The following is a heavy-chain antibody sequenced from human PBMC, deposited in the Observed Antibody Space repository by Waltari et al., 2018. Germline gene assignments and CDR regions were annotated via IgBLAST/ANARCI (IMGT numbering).Heavy chain of an antibody. J-gene: IGHJ5*02. Sequence: QITLKESGPTLVKPTQTLTLTCTFSGFSLSTSGVGVGWIRQPPGKALEWLALIYWNDDKRYRPSLKSRLTITKDTSKNQVVLTMTNMDPVDTATYYCAHSPLISDFWSGYYYGEFDPWGQGTLVTVSS. CDR1: GFSLSTSGVG. V-gene: IGHV2-5*01. CDR2: IYWNDDK. CDR3: AHSPLISDFWSGYYYGEFDP. D-gene: IGHD3-3*01.